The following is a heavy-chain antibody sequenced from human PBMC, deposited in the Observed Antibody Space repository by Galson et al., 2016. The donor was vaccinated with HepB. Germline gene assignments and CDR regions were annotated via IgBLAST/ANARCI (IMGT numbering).Heavy chain of an antibody. J-gene: IGHJ4*02. CDR3: AKDLGESVGTIDY. Sequence: SLRLSCAASGFTFGNYAMHWVRQAPGKGLEWVSGINWNTGNIVYADSVKGRFTISRDNAKNSLYLQMNSLRAEDTALYYCAKDLGESVGTIDYWGQGALVTVSS. CDR2: INWNTGNI. V-gene: IGHV3-9*01. CDR1: GFTFGNYA. D-gene: IGHD5/OR15-5a*01.